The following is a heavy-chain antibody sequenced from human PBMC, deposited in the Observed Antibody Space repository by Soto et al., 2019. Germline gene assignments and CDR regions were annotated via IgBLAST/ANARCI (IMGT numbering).Heavy chain of an antibody. D-gene: IGHD2-15*01. Sequence: QVQLQESGPGLVKPSETLSLTCTVSGGSVSSGSYYWSWIRQPPGKGLEWIGYIYYSGSTNYNPSPKSRVTISVDTSKNQFSLKLSSVTAADTAVYYCAREHCSGGSCYSVTGWFDPWGQGTLVTVSS. J-gene: IGHJ5*02. V-gene: IGHV4-61*01. CDR2: IYYSGST. CDR1: GGSVSSGSYY. CDR3: AREHCSGGSCYSVTGWFDP.